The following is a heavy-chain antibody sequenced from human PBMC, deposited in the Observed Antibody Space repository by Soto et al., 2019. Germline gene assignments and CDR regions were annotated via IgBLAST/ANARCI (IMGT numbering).Heavy chain of an antibody. D-gene: IGHD2-15*01. CDR2: IYYSGST. CDR1: GGSISSYY. J-gene: IGHJ6*04. V-gene: IGHV4-59*01. CDR3: ARGGYCSGGSCYSFSLDV. Sequence: SETLSLTCTVSGGSISSYYWSWIRQPPGKGLEWIGYIYYSGSTNYNPSLKSRVTISVDTSKNQFSLKLSSVTAADTAAYYCARGGYCSGGSCYSFSLDVWGKGTTVTVSS.